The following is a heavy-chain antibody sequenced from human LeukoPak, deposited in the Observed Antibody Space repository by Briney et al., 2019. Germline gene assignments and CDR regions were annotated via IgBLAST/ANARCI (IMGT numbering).Heavy chain of an antibody. D-gene: IGHD3-22*01. Sequence: PGRSLRLSCAASGFTLNNHAMHWVRQAPGKGLEWVPSVSWNSASIGYADSVKGRFTISRDNAKNSLYLQMTGLRPEDTAFYYCARDVYDSSGSYFWYFDLWGRGTLVTVSS. V-gene: IGHV3-9*01. CDR2: VSWNSASI. CDR3: ARDVYDSSGSYFWYFDL. CDR1: GFTLNNHA. J-gene: IGHJ2*01.